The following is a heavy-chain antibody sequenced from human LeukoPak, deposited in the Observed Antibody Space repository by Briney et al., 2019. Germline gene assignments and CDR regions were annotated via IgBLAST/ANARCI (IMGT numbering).Heavy chain of an antibody. V-gene: IGHV4-30-4*08. CDR3: ASSLYSNYPFDY. Sequence: SETLSLTCTVSGGSISSGDYYWSWIRQPPWKGLEWIGYIYYSGSTYYNPSLKSRATISVDTSKNQLSLKLSSVTAADTAVYYCASSLYSNYPFDYWGQGTLVTVSS. CDR1: GGSISSGDYY. CDR2: IYYSGST. J-gene: IGHJ4*02. D-gene: IGHD4-11*01.